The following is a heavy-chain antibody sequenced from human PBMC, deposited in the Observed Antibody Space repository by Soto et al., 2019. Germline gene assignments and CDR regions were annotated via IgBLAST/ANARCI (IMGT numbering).Heavy chain of an antibody. CDR1: GGSVSGYY. CDR3: VRANIPSLFPY. Sequence: SETLGLPCALSGGSVSGYYWTWIRQPPGRGVEWIGESNPGGGSYCDPSLKSRVTISVDTCEVQFSLNMAAVTAADTAVYWGVRANIPSLFPYSGQGTLVT. D-gene: IGHD2-21*01. V-gene: IGHV4-34*06. CDR2: SNPGGGS. J-gene: IGHJ4*02.